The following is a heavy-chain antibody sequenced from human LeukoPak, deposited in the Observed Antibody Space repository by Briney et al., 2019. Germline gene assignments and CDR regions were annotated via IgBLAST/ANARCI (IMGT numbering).Heavy chain of an antibody. J-gene: IGHJ4*02. CDR1: GFTFSSYA. CDR3: ARGPTWSGYYLIDY. CDR2: ISYDGSNK. D-gene: IGHD3-3*01. Sequence: GRSLRLSCAASGFTFSSYAMHWVRQAPGKGLEWVAVISYDGSNKYYADSVKGRFTISRDNSKNTLYLQMNSLRAEDTAVYYCARGPTWSGYYLIDYWGQGTLVTVSS. V-gene: IGHV3-30*04.